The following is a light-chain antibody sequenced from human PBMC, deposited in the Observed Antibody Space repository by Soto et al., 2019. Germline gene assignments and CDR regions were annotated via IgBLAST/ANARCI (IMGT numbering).Light chain of an antibody. CDR2: GAS. CDR1: QSVSSN. Sequence: IVMTQSPSTLSVSPGERATLSCRASQSVSSNLAWYQQKPGQAPRLLIYGASIRATGIPDRFSASGSGTDFTLTISRLEPEDFAVFYCQQYASSRTFGQGTKVDIK. CDR3: QQYASSRT. J-gene: IGKJ1*01. V-gene: IGKV3-20*01.